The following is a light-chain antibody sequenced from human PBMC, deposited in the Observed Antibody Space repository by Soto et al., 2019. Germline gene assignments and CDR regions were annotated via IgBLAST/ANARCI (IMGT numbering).Light chain of an antibody. J-gene: IGLJ1*01. Sequence: QSVLNQPASVSGSPGQSITISCTGTSSDVGGYNYVSWYQQHPGKAPKLMIYDVSNRSSGVSNRFSGSKSGNTASLTISGLQAEDEADYYCNSYTSSSTLYVFGTGTKVTVL. CDR1: SSDVGGYNY. V-gene: IGLV2-14*03. CDR2: DVS. CDR3: NSYTSSSTLYV.